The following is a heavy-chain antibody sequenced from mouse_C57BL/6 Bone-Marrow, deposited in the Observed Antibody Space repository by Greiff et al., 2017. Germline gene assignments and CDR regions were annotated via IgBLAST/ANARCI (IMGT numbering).Heavy chain of an antibody. V-gene: IGHV10-1*01. D-gene: IGHD2-2*01. CDR1: GFSFNSYA. CDR2: IRSKSNNYAT. J-gene: IGHJ3*01. Sequence: EVQLKESGGGLVQPKGSLKLSCAASGFSFNSYAMNWVRQAPGKGLEWVARIRSKSNNYATYYADSVKDRFTISRDDSESMLYLQMNNLKTEDTAMYYCVRGYGWCAYWGQGTLVTVSA. CDR3: VRGYGWCAY.